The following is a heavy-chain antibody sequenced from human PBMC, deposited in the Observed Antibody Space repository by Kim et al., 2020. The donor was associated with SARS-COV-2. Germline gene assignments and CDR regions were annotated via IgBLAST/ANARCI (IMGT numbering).Heavy chain of an antibody. J-gene: IGHJ4*02. V-gene: IGHV4-59*01. CDR3: ARVLEGYSSGWYFDY. Sequence: PSLKSRVTLSVDTSKNQFSLQLSSVTAADTAVYYCARVLEGYSSGWYFDYWGQGTLVTVSS. D-gene: IGHD6-19*01.